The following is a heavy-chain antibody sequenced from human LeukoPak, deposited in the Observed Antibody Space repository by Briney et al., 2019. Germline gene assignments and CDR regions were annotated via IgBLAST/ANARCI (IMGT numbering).Heavy chain of an antibody. Sequence: ASVKVSCKASGFTFSNYAISWVRQTPGQGLEWMGWINTNNGNTDSAQKFQGRVTMTTDTSTTTAFMELRSLRSDDTAVYYCARHDNHHTYFDYWGQGTLVTVSS. CDR3: ARHDNHHTYFDY. V-gene: IGHV1-18*04. CDR2: INTNNGNT. CDR1: GFTFSNYA. D-gene: IGHD1-14*01. J-gene: IGHJ4*02.